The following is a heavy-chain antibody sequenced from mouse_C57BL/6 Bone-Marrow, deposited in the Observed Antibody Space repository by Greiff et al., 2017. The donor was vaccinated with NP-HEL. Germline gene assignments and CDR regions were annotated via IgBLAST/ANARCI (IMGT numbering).Heavy chain of an antibody. V-gene: IGHV5-4*01. CDR1: GFTFSSYA. CDR2: ISDGGSYT. CDR3: ARGGFYGGYPPWFAY. D-gene: IGHD2-3*01. J-gene: IGHJ3*01. Sequence: EVQLVESGGGLVKPGGSLKLSCAASGFTFSSYAMSWVRQTPEKRLEWVATISDGGSYTYYPDNVKGRFTISRDNAKNNLYLQMSHLKSEDTALYYCARGGFYGGYPPWFAYWGQGTLVTVSA.